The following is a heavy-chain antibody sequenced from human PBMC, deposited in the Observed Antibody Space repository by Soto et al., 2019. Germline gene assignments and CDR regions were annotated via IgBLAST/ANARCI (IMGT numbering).Heavy chain of an antibody. CDR1: GYSFTSYW. D-gene: IGHD2-2*02. CDR3: ARHGCSSTSCYTFYYYGMDV. Sequence: GESLKISCKGSGYSFTSYWIGWVRQMPGKGLEWMGIIYPGDSDTRYSPSFQGQVTISADKSISTAYLQWSSLKASDTAMYYCARHGCSSTSCYTFYYYGMDVWGQGTTVTVSS. V-gene: IGHV5-51*01. J-gene: IGHJ6*02. CDR2: IYPGDSDT.